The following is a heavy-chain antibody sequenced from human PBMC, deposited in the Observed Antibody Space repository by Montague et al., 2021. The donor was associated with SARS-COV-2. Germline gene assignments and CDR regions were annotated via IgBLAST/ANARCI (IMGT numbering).Heavy chain of an antibody. CDR3: ARKEMKYSSIWSTGGNWFDP. J-gene: IGHJ5*02. D-gene: IGHD6-13*01. CDR2: IYYSGST. CDR1: GGSISSSSYY. Sequence: SETLSLTRTVSGGSISSSSYYWGWIRQPPGKGLEWIGSIYYSGSTYYNPSLKSRVTISVDTSKNQFSLKLSSVTAADTAVYYCARKEMKYSSIWSTGGNWFDPWGQGTLVTVSS. V-gene: IGHV4-39*01.